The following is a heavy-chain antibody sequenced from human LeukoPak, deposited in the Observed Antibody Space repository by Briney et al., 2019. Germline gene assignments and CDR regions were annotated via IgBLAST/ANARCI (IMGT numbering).Heavy chain of an antibody. D-gene: IGHD3-16*02. Sequence: ASVKVSCKASGYTFTSYGISWVRQAPGQGLEWMGGIIPIFGTANYAQKFQGRVTITADESTSTAYMELSSLRSEDTAVYYCARETNYDYVWGSYRFGYFDYWGQGTLVTVSS. J-gene: IGHJ4*02. CDR3: ARETNYDYVWGSYRFGYFDY. CDR1: GYTFTSYG. V-gene: IGHV1-69*13. CDR2: IIPIFGTA.